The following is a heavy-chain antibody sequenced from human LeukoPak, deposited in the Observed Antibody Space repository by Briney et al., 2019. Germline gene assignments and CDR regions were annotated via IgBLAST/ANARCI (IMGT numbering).Heavy chain of an antibody. CDR3: AKVAIYYYGSESYYFFEH. D-gene: IGHD3-10*01. CDR1: GFTFTTYW. CDR2: IKQDGSEK. J-gene: IGHJ4*02. V-gene: IGHV3-7*01. Sequence: GALRLSCAASGFTFTTYWVSWVRQAPGKGLEWVANIKQDGSEKYYVDSVKGRFTISRDNAKNSLYLQMNSLRVEDTAVYYCAKVAIYYYGSESYYFFEHWGQGTPVTASS.